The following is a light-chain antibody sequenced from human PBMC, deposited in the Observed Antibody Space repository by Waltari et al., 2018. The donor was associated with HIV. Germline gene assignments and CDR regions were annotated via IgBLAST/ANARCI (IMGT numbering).Light chain of an antibody. CDR1: RSNIGSNT. V-gene: IGLV1-44*01. CDR3: VAWDGSLNGWV. CDR2: SNN. Sequence: QSVLTQPPSASGTPGQRVTISCSGGRSNIGSNTVNWYQQLPGTAPKLLIYSNNQRPSGVPDRFSGSKSGTSASLAISGLQSEDEADYYCVAWDGSLNGWVFGGGTKLTVL. J-gene: IGLJ3*02.